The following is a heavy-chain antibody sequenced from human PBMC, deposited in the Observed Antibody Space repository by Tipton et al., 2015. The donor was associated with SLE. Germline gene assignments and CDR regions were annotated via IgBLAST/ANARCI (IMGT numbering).Heavy chain of an antibody. J-gene: IGHJ6*02. D-gene: IGHD5-18*01. CDR3: ARHLWNSYGFYYYGMDV. V-gene: IGHV4-39*01. CDR2: IYYSGST. Sequence: TLSLTCTVSGGSISSSSYYWGWIRQPPGKGLEWIGSIYYSGSTNYNPSLKSRVTISVGTSKKQFSLKLSSVTAADTAVYYCARHLWNSYGFYYYGMDVWGQGTTVTVSS. CDR1: GGSISSSSYY.